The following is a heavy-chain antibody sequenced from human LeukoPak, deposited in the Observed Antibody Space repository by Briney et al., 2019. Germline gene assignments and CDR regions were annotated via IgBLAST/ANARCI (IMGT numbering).Heavy chain of an antibody. CDR2: INTNTGNP. D-gene: IGHD2-2*01. CDR3: ARVEKYCSSTSCYDVGFDY. CDR1: GYTFTSYA. V-gene: IGHV7-4-1*02. Sequence: GASVKVSCKASGYTFTSYAMNWVRQAPGQGLEWMGWINTNTGNPTYAQGFTGRFVFSLDTSVSTAYLQISSLKAEDTAVYYCARVEKYCSSTSCYDVGFDYWGQGTLVTVSS. J-gene: IGHJ4*02.